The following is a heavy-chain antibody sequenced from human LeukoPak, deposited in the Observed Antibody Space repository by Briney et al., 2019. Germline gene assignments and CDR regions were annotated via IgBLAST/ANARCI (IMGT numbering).Heavy chain of an antibody. V-gene: IGHV3-23*01. J-gene: IGHJ6*02. Sequence: GGSLRLSCAVSGVIFNNYAMSWVRQAPGRGLEWVSVISASGGSTYYADSVKGRFTISRDNSKNTLYLQMNSLRVEDTALYYCAKGGVWGQGIAVTVSS. CDR3: AKGGV. CDR1: GVIFNNYA. CDR2: ISASGGST.